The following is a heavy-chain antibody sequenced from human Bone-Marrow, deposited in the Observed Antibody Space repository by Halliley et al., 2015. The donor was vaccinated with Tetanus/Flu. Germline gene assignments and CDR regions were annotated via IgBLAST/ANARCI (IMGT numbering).Heavy chain of an antibody. Sequence: LRLSCGVSGGSISSGGYYWSWIRQRPGTGLEWIGCIYYSGTSYYNPSLKSRVTISLDTSNNQFSLRLTSVTAADTAIYYCARSPPGVVWGSHLTYHFDSWGPGTLVTVSS. CDR2: IYYSGTS. V-gene: IGHV4-31*02. J-gene: IGHJ4*02. CDR3: ARSPPGVVWGSHLTYHFDS. D-gene: IGHD3-16*02. CDR1: GGSISSGGYY.